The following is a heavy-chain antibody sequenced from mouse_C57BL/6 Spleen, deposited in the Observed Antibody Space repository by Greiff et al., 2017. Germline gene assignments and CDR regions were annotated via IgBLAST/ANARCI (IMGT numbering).Heavy chain of an antibody. V-gene: IGHV3-6*01. D-gene: IGHD3-2*01. CDR2: ISYDGSN. Sequence: DVKLQESGPGLVKPPQSLSLTCSVTGYSITSGYYWNWIRQFPGNKLEWMGYISYDGSNNYNPSLKNRISITRDTSKNQFFLKLNSVTTEDTATYYCARDSDRNAMDYWGQGTSVTVSS. CDR3: ARDSDRNAMDY. CDR1: GYSITSGYY. J-gene: IGHJ4*01.